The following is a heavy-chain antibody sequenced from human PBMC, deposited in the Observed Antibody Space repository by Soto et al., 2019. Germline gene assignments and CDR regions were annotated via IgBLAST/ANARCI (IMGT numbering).Heavy chain of an antibody. CDR2: ISSSSSYI. CDR1: GFTFSSYS. D-gene: IGHD3-3*01. CDR3: ARDTRPISITTLEGPPGTYGMDV. J-gene: IGHJ6*02. V-gene: IGHV3-21*01. Sequence: GGSLRLSCAASGFTFSSYSMNWVRQAPGKGLEWVSSISSSSSYIYYADSVKGRFTISRDNAKNSLYLQMNSLRAEDTAVYYCARDTRPISITTLEGPPGTYGMDVWGQGTTVTVSS.